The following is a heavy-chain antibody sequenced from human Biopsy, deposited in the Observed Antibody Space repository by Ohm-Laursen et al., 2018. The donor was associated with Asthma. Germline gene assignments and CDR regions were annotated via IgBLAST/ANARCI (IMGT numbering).Heavy chain of an antibody. CDR3: AKAERYFDWYWFDP. V-gene: IGHV3-30*18. CDR2: ISYDGSNK. CDR1: GFTFSSYG. D-gene: IGHD3-9*01. J-gene: IGHJ5*02. Sequence: SLRLSCAASGFTFSSYGMYWVRQAPGKGLEWVAVISYDGSNKYYADSVKGRVTISRDNSKNTLYLQMNSLRAEDTAVYYCAKAERYFDWYWFDPWGQGTLVTVSS.